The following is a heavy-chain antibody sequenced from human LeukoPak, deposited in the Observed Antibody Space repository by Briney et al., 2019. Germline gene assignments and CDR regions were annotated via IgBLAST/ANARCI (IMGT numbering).Heavy chain of an antibody. D-gene: IGHD6-19*01. V-gene: IGHV3-23*01. J-gene: IGHJ4*02. CDR1: GFTFSTYT. CDR3: ARQQWLVDYFDY. Sequence: GGSLRLSCAASGFTFSTYTMAWVRQAPGGGLEWVSGISGEGYSTYYADSVKGRFAISRDNSKSTLYLQMNSLRAEDTAVYYCARQQWLVDYFDYWGQGTLVTVSS. CDR2: ISGEGYST.